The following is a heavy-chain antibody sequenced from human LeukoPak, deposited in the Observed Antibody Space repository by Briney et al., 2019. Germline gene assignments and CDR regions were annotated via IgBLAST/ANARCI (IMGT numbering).Heavy chain of an antibody. CDR3: TKRRPTGSVTVDEY. D-gene: IGHD2-21*02. V-gene: IGHV3-23*01. CDR1: GFTFGSFT. CDR2: ITYNSGNS. Sequence: GGSLRLSCAASGFTFGSFTMSWVRQTPGKGLEWIATITYNSGNSWHADFVKGRFTISRDNSKSTLYLQMHSLRADDTALYYCTKRRPTGSVTVDEYWGQGALVTVFS. J-gene: IGHJ4*02.